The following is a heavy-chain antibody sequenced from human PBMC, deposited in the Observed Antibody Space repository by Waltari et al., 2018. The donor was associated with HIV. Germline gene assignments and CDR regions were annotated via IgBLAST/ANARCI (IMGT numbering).Heavy chain of an antibody. CDR1: GGSISSGGSS. CDR2: IYHSGST. CDR3: ARGRYYDSSGYYYYYFDY. Sequence: QLQLQESGSGLVKPSQTLSLTRAVPGGSISSGGSSLSCIRHPPGTGLEWLGYIYHSGSTYYNPSLKSRVTISVDRSKNQFSLKLSSVTAADTALYYCARGRYYDSSGYYYYYFDYWGQGTLVTVSS. V-gene: IGHV4-30-2*01. D-gene: IGHD3-22*01. J-gene: IGHJ4*02.